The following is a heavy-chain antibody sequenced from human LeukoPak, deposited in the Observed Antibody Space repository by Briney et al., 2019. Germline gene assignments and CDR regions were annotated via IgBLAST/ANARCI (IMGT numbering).Heavy chain of an antibody. CDR2: ISSSSSYI. CDR1: GFTFSSYS. J-gene: IGHJ4*02. CDR3: ARVGRIASGWAKYYFDY. Sequence: PGGSLRLSCAASGFTFSSYSMNWVRQAPGKGLEWVSSISSSSSYIYYADSVKGRFTISRDNAKNSLYLQMNSLRAEDTAVYYCARVGRIASGWAKYYFDYWGQGTLVTVSS. V-gene: IGHV3-21*01. D-gene: IGHD6-19*01.